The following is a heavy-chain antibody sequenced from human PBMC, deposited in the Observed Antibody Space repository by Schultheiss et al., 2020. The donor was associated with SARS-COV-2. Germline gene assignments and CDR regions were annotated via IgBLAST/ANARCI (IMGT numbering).Heavy chain of an antibody. J-gene: IGHJ4*02. D-gene: IGHD3-22*01. Sequence: ASVKVSCKASGYTFTSYYTHWVRQAPGQGLEWMGRISTYHGNTNYAQKFQGRVTMTRNTSISTAYMELSSLRSEDTAVYYCARTYYYDSSGYWPFDYWGQGTLVTVSS. CDR2: ISTYHGNT. V-gene: IGHV1-8*02. CDR3: ARTYYYDSSGYWPFDY. CDR1: GYTFTSYY.